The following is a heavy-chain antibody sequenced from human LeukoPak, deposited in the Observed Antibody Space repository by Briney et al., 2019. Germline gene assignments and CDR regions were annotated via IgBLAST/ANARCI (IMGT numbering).Heavy chain of an antibody. V-gene: IGHV3-43*02. CDR3: VRDGSGWRD. CDR2: IGGDGGSA. CDR1: GFTFHDYA. D-gene: IGHD6-19*01. J-gene: IGHJ4*02. Sequence: GGPLRLSCAASGFTFHDYAMHWVRQAPGKGLEWVSLIGGDGGSAYYADSVKGRFTISRDNSKTSLFLEMNSLRTEDTALYYCVRDGSGWRDWGQGTLVTVSS.